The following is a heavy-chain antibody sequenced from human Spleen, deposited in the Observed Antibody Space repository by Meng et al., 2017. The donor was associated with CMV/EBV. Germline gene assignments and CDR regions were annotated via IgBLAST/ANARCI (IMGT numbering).Heavy chain of an antibody. V-gene: IGHV1-69*02. D-gene: IGHD3-10*01. CDR2: IIPILGIA. CDR3: ARVREAYYGSGREDV. CDR1: GGTFSSYT. Sequence: SVKVSCKASGGTFSSYTISWVRQAPGQGLEWMGRIIPILGIANYAQKFQGRVTITADKSTSTAYMELSSLRSEDTAVYYCARVREAYYGSGREDVWGQGTTVTVSS. J-gene: IGHJ6*02.